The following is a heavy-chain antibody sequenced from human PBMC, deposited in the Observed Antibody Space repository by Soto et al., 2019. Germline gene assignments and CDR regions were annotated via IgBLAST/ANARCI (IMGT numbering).Heavy chain of an antibody. CDR1: GFTFSDYY. V-gene: IGHV3-11*06. CDR3: ARDSSYGSGSYYSY. J-gene: IGHJ4*02. Sequence: QVQLVESGGGLVKPGGSLRLSRAASGFTFSDYYMSWIRQAPGKGLEWVSYISSSSSYTNYADSVKGRFTISRDNAKNSLYLQMNSLRAEDTAVYYCARDSSYGSGSYYSYWGQGTLVTVSS. D-gene: IGHD3-10*01. CDR2: ISSSSSYT.